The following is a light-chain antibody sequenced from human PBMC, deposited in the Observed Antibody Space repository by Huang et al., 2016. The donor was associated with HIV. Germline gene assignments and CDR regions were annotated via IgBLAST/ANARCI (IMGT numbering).Light chain of an antibody. Sequence: SPATLSVSPGERATLSCRASQKTGGSLAWYQKKPGQAPRLLIYEASTRATGIPARFSGSESGTDFTLTISSLQSEDFAVYYCQQYNDWSAVTFGGGTKVEI. V-gene: IGKV3-15*01. CDR2: EAS. CDR1: QKTGGS. CDR3: QQYNDWSAVT. J-gene: IGKJ4*01.